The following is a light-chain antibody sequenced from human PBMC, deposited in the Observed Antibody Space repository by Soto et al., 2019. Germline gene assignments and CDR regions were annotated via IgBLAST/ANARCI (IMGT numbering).Light chain of an antibody. CDR3: QQYGSSPPIT. V-gene: IGKV3-20*01. Sequence: ENVLTQSPGTLSLSPGDRATLSCRASQSVNNRLAWYQQKPGQAPRLLIYGASSRATGIPDRFSGSGSGTDFTLTISRLEPEDFAVYYCQQYGSSPPITFGQGTRLEIK. CDR1: QSVNNR. J-gene: IGKJ5*01. CDR2: GAS.